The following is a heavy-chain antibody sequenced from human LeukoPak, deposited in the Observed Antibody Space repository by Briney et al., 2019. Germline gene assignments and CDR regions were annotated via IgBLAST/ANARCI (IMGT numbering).Heavy chain of an antibody. D-gene: IGHD4-23*01. CDR2: IYHSGST. CDR3: ARVGRGRWFKSFDY. V-gene: IGHV4-4*02. Sequence: PSETLSLTCAVSGGSISSGNWWSWVRQPPGKGLEWIGEIYHSGSTNYNPSLKSRVTISVDKSKNQFSLKLSSVTAADTAVYYCARVGRGRWFKSFDYWGQGTLVTVSS. J-gene: IGHJ4*02. CDR1: GGSISSGNW.